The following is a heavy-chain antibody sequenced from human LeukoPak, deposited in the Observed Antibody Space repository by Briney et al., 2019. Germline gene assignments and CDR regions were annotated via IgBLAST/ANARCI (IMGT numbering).Heavy chain of an antibody. CDR1: GFTFSSYW. D-gene: IGHD1-26*01. Sequence: GGSLRLSCAASGFTFSSYWMHWVRQAPGKGLVWVSRIKSDGTSTSYADSVKGRFTVSRDIAKNTLFLQMNSLRAEDTAVYYCAKDTGGYIDAFDIWGQGTMVTVSS. CDR3: AKDTGGYIDAFDI. CDR2: IKSDGTST. J-gene: IGHJ3*02. V-gene: IGHV3-74*01.